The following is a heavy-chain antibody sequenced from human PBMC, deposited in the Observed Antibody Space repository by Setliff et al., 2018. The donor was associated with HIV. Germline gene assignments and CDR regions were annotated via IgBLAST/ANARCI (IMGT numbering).Heavy chain of an antibody. CDR3: AKGGDRAMINFDH. J-gene: IGHJ4*02. D-gene: IGHD5-18*01. CDR2: MNPNSGNT. Sequence: ASVKVSCTASGYTLTSYDINWVRQATGQGLEWMAWMNPNSGNTCYTQKFQGRVTINRDTSASTAYMELSSLTSEDTAVYYCAKGGDRAMINFDHWGQGTLVTVSS. V-gene: IGHV1-8*03. CDR1: GYTLTSYD.